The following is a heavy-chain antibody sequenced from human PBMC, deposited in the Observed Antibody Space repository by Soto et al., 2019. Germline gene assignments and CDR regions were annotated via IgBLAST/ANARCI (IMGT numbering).Heavy chain of an antibody. CDR3: ARGGGTILAPLP. J-gene: IGHJ5*02. V-gene: IGHV1-2*02. CDR2: INPNSGAT. Sequence: ASVKVSCKAFGYTFTGYFMHWVRQPPGQGLEWLGWINPNSGATKYAQKFQGSVTLTRETTINTAYMAMSMLRSDDTAVYYCARGGGTILAPLPWGQGTLVTVSS. CDR1: GYTFTGYF. D-gene: IGHD3-3*01.